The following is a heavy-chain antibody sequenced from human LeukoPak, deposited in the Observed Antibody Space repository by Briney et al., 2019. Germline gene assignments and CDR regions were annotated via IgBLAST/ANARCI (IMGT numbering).Heavy chain of an antibody. Sequence: ASVKVSCKASGYTFTSYDINWVRQATGQGLEWMGWMNPNSGNTGYAQKFQGRVTITADESTSTAYMELSSLRSEDTAVYYCARDWGYSYGYNYYYYYMDVWGKGTTVTISS. V-gene: IGHV1-8*01. CDR2: MNPNSGNT. J-gene: IGHJ6*03. CDR1: GYTFTSYD. D-gene: IGHD5-18*01. CDR3: ARDWGYSYGYNYYYYYMDV.